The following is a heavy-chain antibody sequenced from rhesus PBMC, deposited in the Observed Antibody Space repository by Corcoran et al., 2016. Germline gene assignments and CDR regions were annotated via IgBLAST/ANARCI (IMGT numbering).Heavy chain of an antibody. CDR2: IKSGGGST. J-gene: IGHJ4*01. CDR1: GFTFSSYG. CDR3: AKDTPLYYYSGSYPCDY. V-gene: IGHV3S5*01. D-gene: IGHD3-16*01. Sequence: EVQLVETGGGLVQPGGSLKLSCAASGFTFSSYGMSWVRQAPGKGLEWVAAIKSGGGSTYYADSVKGRFTISRDNSKNTLSLQMNSLRAEDTAVYYCAKDTPLYYYSGSYPCDYWGQGVLVTVSS.